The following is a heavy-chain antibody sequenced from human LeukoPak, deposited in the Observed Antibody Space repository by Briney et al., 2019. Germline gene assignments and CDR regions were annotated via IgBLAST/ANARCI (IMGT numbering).Heavy chain of an antibody. V-gene: IGHV4-39*07. J-gene: IGHJ3*02. CDR2: IYHSGST. Sequence: PSETLSLTCTVSGGSVSSSSYYWGWIRQPPGKGLEWIGSIYHSGSTYYNPSLKSRVTISVDTSKNQFSPKLSSVTAADTAVYYCARARVVVGAFDIWGQGTMVTVSS. CDR1: GGSVSSSSYY. CDR3: ARARVVVGAFDI. D-gene: IGHD3-22*01.